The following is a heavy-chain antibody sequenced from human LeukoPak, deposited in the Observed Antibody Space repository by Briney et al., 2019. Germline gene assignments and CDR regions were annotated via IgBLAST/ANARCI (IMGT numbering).Heavy chain of an antibody. Sequence: ASVKLSLKASVYTFTGYYINWVRRAPRQPVEWMGWITANICGRNYAQKFPGRVTITRDTSISTAYMELSKLSSDDTAVYYCAREISPGLAVDYGDYVRYFQRWGQGILVTAS. J-gene: IGHJ1*01. V-gene: IGHV1-2*02. CDR1: VYTFTGYY. CDR3: AREISPGLAVDYGDYVRYFQR. CDR2: ITANICGR. D-gene: IGHD4-17*01.